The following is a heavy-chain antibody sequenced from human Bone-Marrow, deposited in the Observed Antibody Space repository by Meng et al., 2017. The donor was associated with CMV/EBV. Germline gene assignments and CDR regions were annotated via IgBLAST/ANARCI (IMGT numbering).Heavy chain of an antibody. D-gene: IGHD2-2*03. J-gene: IGHJ4*02. Sequence: VQVVPLGRCAKKPGRSGKVSCKTSGYTFGGHYMHGVRQAPGQGLEWMGRINPKSAGTDYVEKFQGRVTMTRDTSNTIVYMELSRLTADDTAVYYCTRTWIDSFTPDFDYWGQGSLVTVSS. V-gene: IGHV1-2*06. CDR3: TRTWIDSFTPDFDY. CDR2: INPKSAGT. CDR1: GYTFGGHY.